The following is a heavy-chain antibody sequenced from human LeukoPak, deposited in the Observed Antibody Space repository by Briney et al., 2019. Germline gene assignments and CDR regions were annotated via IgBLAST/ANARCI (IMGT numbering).Heavy chain of an antibody. J-gene: IGHJ4*02. CDR2: IKQDGSEK. V-gene: IGHV3-7*01. D-gene: IGHD2-15*01. CDR3: ARLGVDIVVVVAAYYFDY. Sequence: GGSLRLSCAASGFTFSSYWMSWVRQAPGKGLEWVANIKQDGSEKYYVDSVKGRFTISRDNAKNSLYLQMNSLRAEDTAVYYCARLGVDIVVVVAAYYFDYWGQGTLVTVSS. CDR1: GFTFSSYW.